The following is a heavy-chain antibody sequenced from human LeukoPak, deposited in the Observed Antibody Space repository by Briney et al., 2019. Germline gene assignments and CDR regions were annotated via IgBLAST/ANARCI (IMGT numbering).Heavy chain of an antibody. V-gene: IGHV1-46*01. D-gene: IGHD3-22*01. J-gene: IGHJ5*02. CDR3: ASLPDYYDSSGYYYES. Sequence: ASVKVSCKASGYTFTSYYTHWVRQAPGQGLEWMGIINPSGGSTSYAQKFQGRVTMTRDTSTSTVYMELSSLRSEDTAVYYCASLPDYYDSSGYYYESWGQGTLVTVSS. CDR2: INPSGGST. CDR1: GYTFTSYY.